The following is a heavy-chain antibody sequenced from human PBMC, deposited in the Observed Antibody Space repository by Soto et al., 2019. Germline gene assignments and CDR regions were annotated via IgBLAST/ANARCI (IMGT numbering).Heavy chain of an antibody. J-gene: IGHJ6*02. CDR2: ISAYNGNT. Sequence: QVQLVQSGAEVKKPGASVKVSCKASGYTFTSYGISWVRQAPGQGLEWMGGISAYNGNTNYAQKLQGRVTMTTDTSTSTGYMELRSLRSDDTGVYYCARGGSSSWYYYYGMDVWGQGTTVTVSS. CDR1: GYTFTSYG. CDR3: ARGGSSSWYYYYGMDV. V-gene: IGHV1-18*04. D-gene: IGHD6-13*01.